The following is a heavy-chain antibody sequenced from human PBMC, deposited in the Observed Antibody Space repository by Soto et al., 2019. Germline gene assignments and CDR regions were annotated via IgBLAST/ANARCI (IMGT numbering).Heavy chain of an antibody. Sequence: ASVKVSCKGFGYSFMKYGINWVRQAPGQGLEWVGWISPYSGYTHSAQKFHGRLTLTTDTAASTAYMELRILRSADTALYYCAREASVLIPAAQPSRFDSWGQGTLITVSS. CDR3: AREASVLIPAAQPSRFDS. J-gene: IGHJ4*02. D-gene: IGHD2-2*01. CDR2: ISPYSGYT. CDR1: GYSFMKYG. V-gene: IGHV1-18*01.